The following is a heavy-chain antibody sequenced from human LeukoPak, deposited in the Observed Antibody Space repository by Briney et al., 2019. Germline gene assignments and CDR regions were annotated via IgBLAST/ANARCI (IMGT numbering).Heavy chain of an antibody. Sequence: PSETLSFTCTVSGGSISSYYWSWIRQPPGKGLEWIGYIYYSGSTNYNPSLKSRVTISVDTSKNQFSLKLSSVTAADTAVYYCARSPGYYDSRFDPWGQGTLVTVSS. J-gene: IGHJ5*02. D-gene: IGHD3-22*01. CDR3: ARSPGYYDSRFDP. CDR2: IYYSGST. CDR1: GGSISSYY. V-gene: IGHV4-59*08.